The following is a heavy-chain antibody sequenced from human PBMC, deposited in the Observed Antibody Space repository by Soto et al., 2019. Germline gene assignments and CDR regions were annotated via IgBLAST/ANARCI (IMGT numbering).Heavy chain of an antibody. V-gene: IGHV1-69*12. CDR2: FNPIFGTA. J-gene: IGHJ1*01. CDR3: ARDLMGAGPERVWG. Sequence: QVQLVQSGAEVKKPGSSVKVSCKASGGTFSSYAISWVRHAPGPGLEWMGGFNPIFGTANYAQKLQGRVTITADESTSTAYMELSSLRSEDTAVYYCARDLMGAGPERVWGWGQGTLVTVSS. CDR1: GGTFSSYA. D-gene: IGHD3-16*01.